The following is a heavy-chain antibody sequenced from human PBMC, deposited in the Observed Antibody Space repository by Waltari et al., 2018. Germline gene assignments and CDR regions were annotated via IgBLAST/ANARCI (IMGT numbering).Heavy chain of an antibody. CDR3: ARVANRFFDL. CDR1: GFSFNIYW. V-gene: IGHV3-7*01. D-gene: IGHD5-12*01. CDR2: IKQDGREK. Sequence: EVQLVESGGGLVQPGGSLRLSCAASGFSFNIYWMSWVRQAPGKGLEGVANIKQDGREKYYVDSVRGRFTISRDNAKNSLYLQMNSLRAEDTAVYYCARVANRFFDLWGQGTLVTVSS. J-gene: IGHJ4*02.